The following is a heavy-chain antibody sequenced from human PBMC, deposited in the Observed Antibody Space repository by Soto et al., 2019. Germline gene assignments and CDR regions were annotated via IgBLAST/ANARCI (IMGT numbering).Heavy chain of an antibody. V-gene: IGHV1-24*01. CDR2: FDPEDGET. D-gene: IGHD3-3*01. CDR1: GYTLTELS. CDR3: ATVMTYYDFWSGYRDYYFDY. J-gene: IGHJ4*02. Sequence: GASVKVSCKVSGYTLTELSMHWVRQAPGKGLEWMGGFDPEDGETIYAQKFQGRVTMTEDTSTDTAYMELSSLRSEDTAVYYCATVMTYYDFWSGYRDYYFDYWGQGTLVIVSS.